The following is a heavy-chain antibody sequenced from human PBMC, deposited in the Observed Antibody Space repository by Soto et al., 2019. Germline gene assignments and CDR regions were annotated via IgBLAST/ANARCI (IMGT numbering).Heavy chain of an antibody. CDR2: IYSGGAT. CDR3: ARVDYGDYGRYFDL. CDR1: GFTVTNKY. Sequence: EVQLVESGGNLIQPGGSLRLSCAASGFTVTNKYMTWVRQAPGKGLEWVSLIYSGGATPYADSVKGRFTISRDNSKDILDLKVNRLRAEDTAVYYCARVDYGDYGRYFDLWGRGTLVTVSS. D-gene: IGHD4-17*01. V-gene: IGHV3-53*01. J-gene: IGHJ2*01.